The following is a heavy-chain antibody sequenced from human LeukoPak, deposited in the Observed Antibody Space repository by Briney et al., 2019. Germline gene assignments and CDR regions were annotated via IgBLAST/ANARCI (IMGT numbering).Heavy chain of an antibody. CDR1: GFTFSNYW. CDR2: IKPTGSET. CDR3: GRFGYEAAVDL. J-gene: IGHJ4*02. Sequence: GGSLRLSCAASGFTFSNYWMMWVRQAPGQGPEFLANIKPTGSETYYVDPVKGRFTISRDNAKNLLFLQMNSLRGEDTAVYYCGRFGYEAAVDLWGRGTLVTASS. D-gene: IGHD6-13*01. V-gene: IGHV3-7*01.